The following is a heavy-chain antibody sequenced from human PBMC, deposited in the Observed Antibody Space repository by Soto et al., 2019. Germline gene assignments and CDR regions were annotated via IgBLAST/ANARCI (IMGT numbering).Heavy chain of an antibody. D-gene: IGHD3-9*01. CDR1: GGTFSSYT. J-gene: IGHJ6*02. Sequence: ASVKVSCKASGGTFSSYTISWVRQAPGQGLEWMGRIIPILGIANYAQKFQGRVTITADKSTSTAYMELSSLRSEDTAVYYCARDPILTGYYYYYGMDVWGQGTTVTVSS. CDR3: ARDPILTGYYYYYGMDV. V-gene: IGHV1-69*04. CDR2: IIPILGIA.